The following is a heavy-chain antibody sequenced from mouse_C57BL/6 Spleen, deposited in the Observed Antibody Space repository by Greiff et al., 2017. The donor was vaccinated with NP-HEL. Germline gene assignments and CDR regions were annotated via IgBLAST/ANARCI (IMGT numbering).Heavy chain of an antibody. CDR1: GYSITSGYY. J-gene: IGHJ3*01. D-gene: IGHD3-2*02. CDR3: ARDRDSSGYWFAY. V-gene: IGHV3-6*01. CDR2: ISYDGSN. Sequence: EVKLVESGPGLVKPSQSLSLTCSVTGYSITSGYYWNWIRQFPGNKLEWMGYISYDGSNNYNPSLKNRISITRDTSKNQFFLKLNSVTTEDTATYYCARDRDSSGYWFAYCGQGTLVTVSA.